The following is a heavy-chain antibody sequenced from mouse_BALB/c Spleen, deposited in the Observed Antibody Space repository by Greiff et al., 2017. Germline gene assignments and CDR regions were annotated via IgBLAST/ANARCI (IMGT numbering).Heavy chain of an antibody. V-gene: IGHV5-12-2*01. CDR1: GFTFSSYT. D-gene: IGHD4-1*02. CDR2: ISNGGGST. CDR3: ESQGLNWDRSAMDY. Sequence: EVKLVESGGGLVQPGGSLKLSCAASGFTFSSYTMSWVRQTPEKRLEWVAYISNGGGSTYYPDTVKGRFTISRDNAKNTLYLQMSSLKSEETAMYYCESQGLNWDRSAMDYWGQGTSVTVSS. J-gene: IGHJ4*01.